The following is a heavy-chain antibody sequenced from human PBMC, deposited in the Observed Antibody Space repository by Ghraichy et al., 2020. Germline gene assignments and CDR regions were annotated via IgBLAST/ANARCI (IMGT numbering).Heavy chain of an antibody. CDR2: ISVNNGYT. J-gene: IGHJ4*02. CDR1: GYTFTSYG. Sequence: ASVKVSCKASGYTFTSYGISWVRQAPGQGLEWMGWISVNNGYTWYAQKLQGRVTMTTDTSTSTAYMELRGLRSDDTAVYYCARLYSSDWYAKRWSPFDYWGQGTLVTVSS. CDR3: ARLYSSDWYAKRWSPFDY. V-gene: IGHV1-18*01. D-gene: IGHD6-13*01.